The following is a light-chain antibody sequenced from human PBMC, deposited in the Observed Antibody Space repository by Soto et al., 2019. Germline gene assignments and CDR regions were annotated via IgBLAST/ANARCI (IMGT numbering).Light chain of an antibody. Sequence: EIVLTQSPGTLSLSPGERADLSCRASQSVSSSYLAWYQQKPGQDPRLLIHGASNRATGIPDRFIGSGYGTDFALTVTKLEPEDLEVYYCQQYGNPWTFGQGTKVEIK. V-gene: IGKV3-20*01. J-gene: IGKJ1*01. CDR3: QQYGNPWT. CDR2: GAS. CDR1: QSVSSSY.